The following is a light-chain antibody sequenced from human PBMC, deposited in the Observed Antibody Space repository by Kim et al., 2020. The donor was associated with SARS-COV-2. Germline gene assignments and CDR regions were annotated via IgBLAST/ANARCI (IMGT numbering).Light chain of an antibody. CDR3: QTWGTGIPYV. CDR2: PNSDGSH. J-gene: IGLJ1*01. V-gene: IGLV4-69*01. Sequence: QLVLTQSPSASASLGASVKLTCTLSSGHSSYAIAWHQQQPEKGPRYLMRPNSDGSHSKGDGIPDRFSGSSSGAERYLTISSLQSEDEADYYCQTWGTGIPYVFGTGTKVTVL. CDR1: SGHSSYA.